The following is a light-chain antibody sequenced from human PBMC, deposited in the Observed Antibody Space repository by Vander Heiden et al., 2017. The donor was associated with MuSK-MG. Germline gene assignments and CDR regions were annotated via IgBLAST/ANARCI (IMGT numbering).Light chain of an antibody. V-gene: IGKV2-28*01. CDR3: MRDRQPYT. J-gene: IGKJ2*01. CDR1: HSRLLSSGSHY. CDR2: LGS. Sequence: DIVLSQSPLSVPVAPGETASISCRSSHSRLLSSGSHYVEWFLQKPGQSLQLLIYLGSRRASGVPDRCSGSGSGTDFTIKSSRVEDEDVGSYYCMRDRQPYTFGQGTKLEI.